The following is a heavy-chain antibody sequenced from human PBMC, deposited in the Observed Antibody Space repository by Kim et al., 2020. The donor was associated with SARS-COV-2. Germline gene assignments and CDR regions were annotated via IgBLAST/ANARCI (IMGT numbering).Heavy chain of an antibody. J-gene: IGHJ4*02. CDR2: ISGSGGST. V-gene: IGHV3-23*01. CDR1: GFTFSSYA. Sequence: GGSLRLSCAASGFTFSSYAMSWVRQAPGKGLEWVSAISGSGGSTYYADSVKGRFTISRDNSKNTLYLQMNSLRAEDTAVYYCAKVNPYDSSGYYPLFDYWGQGTLVTVSS. D-gene: IGHD3-22*01. CDR3: AKVNPYDSSGYYPLFDY.